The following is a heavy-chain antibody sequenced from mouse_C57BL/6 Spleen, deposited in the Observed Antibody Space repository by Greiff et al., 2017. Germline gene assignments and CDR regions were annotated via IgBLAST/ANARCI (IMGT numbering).Heavy chain of an antibody. D-gene: IGHD2-3*01. CDR2: IDPSDSET. J-gene: IGHJ1*03. V-gene: IGHV1-52*01. Sequence: VQLQQPGAELVRPGSSVQLSCKASGYTFTSYWMHWVKQRPIQGLEWIGNIDPSDSETHYNQKFKDKATLTVDKSSGTAYMQLSSLTSEDFAVYYCASRGYYVRYFDVWGTGATVTASS. CDR1: GYTFTSYW. CDR3: ASRGYYVRYFDV.